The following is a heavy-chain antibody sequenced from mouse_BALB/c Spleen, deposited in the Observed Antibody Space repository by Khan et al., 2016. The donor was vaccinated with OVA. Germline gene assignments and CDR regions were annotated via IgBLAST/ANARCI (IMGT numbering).Heavy chain of an antibody. D-gene: IGHD2-2*01. J-gene: IGHJ3*01. CDR2: INPNNGGT. CDR3: SRSGYGSFVD. CDR1: GYMFSSYY. V-gene: IGHV1S81*02. Sequence: VQLQQSGAELVKPGASVKLSCKASGYMFSSYYMYWVKQRPGQGLEWIGEINPNNGGTNLNEKFKSKATLTVHKSSSTAYMQLSSLTSEDSAVYYCSRSGYGSFVDWGRGTLVTVSA.